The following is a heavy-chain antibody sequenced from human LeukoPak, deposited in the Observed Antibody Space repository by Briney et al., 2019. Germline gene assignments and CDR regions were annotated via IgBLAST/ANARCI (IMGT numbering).Heavy chain of an antibody. D-gene: IGHD3-10*01. J-gene: IGHJ3*02. CDR2: IIPILGIA. CDR3: ARDVTMVSGAFDI. V-gene: IGHV1-69*04. Sequence: ASVKVSCKASGGTFSSYAISWVRQAPGQGLEWMGRIIPILGIANYAQKFQGRVTITADKSTSTAYMELSSLRSEDTAVYYCARDVTMVSGAFDIWGQGTMVTVPS. CDR1: GGTFSSYA.